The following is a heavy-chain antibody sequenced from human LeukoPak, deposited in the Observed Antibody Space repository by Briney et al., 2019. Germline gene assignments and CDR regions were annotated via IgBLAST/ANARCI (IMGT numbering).Heavy chain of an antibody. CDR2: LYSDGTT. D-gene: IGHD5-18*01. CDR3: ARAAYGSNGFTANHDY. V-gene: IGHV3-53*01. Sequence: PGGSLRLSCAASGFTVSSNYMSWVRQAPGKGLEWVSVLYSDGTTYYADSVKGRFTISRDNSRNTLYLQMNNLRAEDTAVYYCARAAYGSNGFTANHDYWGQGTLVTVSS. CDR1: GFTVSSNY. J-gene: IGHJ4*02.